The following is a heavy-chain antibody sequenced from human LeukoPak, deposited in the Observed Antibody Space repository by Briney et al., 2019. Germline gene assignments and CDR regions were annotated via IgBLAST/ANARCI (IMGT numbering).Heavy chain of an antibody. CDR3: ARKSTVTTYNWFDP. D-gene: IGHD4-17*01. CDR2: INAGNGNT. Sequence: ASVKVSCKASGYTFTNYAMHWVRQAPGQRLEWMGWINAGNGNTKYSQKFQGRVTITRDTSASTAYMELSSLRPEDTAVYYCARKSTVTTYNWFDPWGQGTLVTVSS. J-gene: IGHJ5*02. V-gene: IGHV1-3*01. CDR1: GYTFTNYA.